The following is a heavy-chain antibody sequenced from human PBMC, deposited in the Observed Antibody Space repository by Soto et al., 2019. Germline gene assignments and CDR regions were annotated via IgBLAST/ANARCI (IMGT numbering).Heavy chain of an antibody. Sequence: LRLSCAASGFTFNIYGMHWVRQAPDKGLEWVALISYDGSNQYYADSVKGRFTISRDNSKNTLFLQMNSLRADDTAVYYCAKDQASGQGSFDSWGQGTLVTSPQ. CDR2: ISYDGSNQ. CDR3: AKDQASGQGSFDS. CDR1: GFTFNIYG. J-gene: IGHJ4*02. V-gene: IGHV3-30*18.